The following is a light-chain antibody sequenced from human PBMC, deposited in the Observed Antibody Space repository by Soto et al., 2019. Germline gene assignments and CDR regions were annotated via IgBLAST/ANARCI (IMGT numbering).Light chain of an antibody. Sequence: DIQMTQSPSSLSASVGDRVIITCRASQGISDALGWYQQKPGKVPKRLIYSASSLQNGVPSRFSGSGSETVFTLTISSLQPEDFATYFCLQHSDYPFTFGQGTRLEI. V-gene: IGKV1-17*01. CDR3: LQHSDYPFT. CDR2: SAS. CDR1: QGISDA. J-gene: IGKJ2*01.